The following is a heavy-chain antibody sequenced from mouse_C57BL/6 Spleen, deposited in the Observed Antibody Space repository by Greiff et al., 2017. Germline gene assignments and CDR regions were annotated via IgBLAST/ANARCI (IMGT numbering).Heavy chain of an antibody. V-gene: IGHV8-8*01. CDR3: ARIPIYYGPFDY. D-gene: IGHD1-1*01. Sequence: QVTLKESGPGILQPSQTLSLTCSFSGFSLSTFGMGVGRLRQPSGKGLEWLAHIWWDDDKYSNPALKSRLTISKDTSKNQVFLKSANVDTADTATYCCARIPIYYGPFDYWGQGTTLTVSS. CDR1: GFSLSTFGMG. J-gene: IGHJ2*01. CDR2: IWWDDDK.